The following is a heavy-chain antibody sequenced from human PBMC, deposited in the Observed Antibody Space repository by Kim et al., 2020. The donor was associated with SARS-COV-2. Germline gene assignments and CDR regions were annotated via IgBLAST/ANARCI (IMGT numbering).Heavy chain of an antibody. V-gene: IGHV4-38-2*02. J-gene: IGHJ4*02. CDR2: IYHSGST. CDR1: GYSITNGYF. CDR3: ARDPHTVPQGVVVLHYFDY. Sequence: SETLSLTCTVSGYSITNGYFWGWIRQPPGKGLEWIGSIYHSGSTYYNASLKSRVTISVDTPKNQFSLKLSSVTAADTAVYYCARDPHTVPQGVVVLHYFDYWGQGTLVTVSS. D-gene: IGHD3-10*01.